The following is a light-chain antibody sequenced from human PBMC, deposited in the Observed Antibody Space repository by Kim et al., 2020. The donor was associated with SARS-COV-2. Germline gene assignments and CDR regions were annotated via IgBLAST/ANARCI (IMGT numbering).Light chain of an antibody. CDR3: QSADSSGTYWV. CDR1: ALPKQY. Sequence: PGQTARITCSGDALPKQYAYWYQQKPGQAPVLLIYKDSERPSGIPERFSGSSSGTTVTLTISGVQAEDEADYYCQSADSSGTYWVFGGGTQLTVL. CDR2: KDS. J-gene: IGLJ3*02. V-gene: IGLV3-25*03.